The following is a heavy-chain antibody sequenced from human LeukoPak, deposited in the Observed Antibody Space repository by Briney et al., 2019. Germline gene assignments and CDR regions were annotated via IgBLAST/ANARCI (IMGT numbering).Heavy chain of an antibody. CDR2: MNPNSGNT. CDR3: ARGWGTRFSFGMDV. J-gene: IGHJ6*02. CDR1: GYTFTSYD. D-gene: IGHD2-2*01. V-gene: IGHV1-8*01. Sequence: ASVKVSCKASGYTFTSYDINWERQATGQGLEWMGWMNPNSGNTGYAQKFQGRVTMTRNTSISTAYMELSSLRSEDTAVYYCARGWGTRFSFGMDVWGQGTTVTVYS.